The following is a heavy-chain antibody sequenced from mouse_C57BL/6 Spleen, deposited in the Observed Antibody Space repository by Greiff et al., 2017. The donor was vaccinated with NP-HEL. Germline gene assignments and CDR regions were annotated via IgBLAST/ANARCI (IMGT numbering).Heavy chain of an antibody. CDR2: ISSGSSTI. V-gene: IGHV5-17*01. D-gene: IGHD1-1*01. Sequence: EVHLVESGGGLVKPGGSLKLSCAASGFAFSDYGMHWVRQAPEKGLEWVAYISSGSSTIYYADTVKGRFTISRDNAKNTLFLQMTSLRSEDTAMYYCARKNYEGYFDVWGTGTTVTVSS. CDR3: ARKNYEGYFDV. CDR1: GFAFSDYG. J-gene: IGHJ1*03.